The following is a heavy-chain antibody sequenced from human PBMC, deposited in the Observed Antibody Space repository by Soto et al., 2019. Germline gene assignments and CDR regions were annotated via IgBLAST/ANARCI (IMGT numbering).Heavy chain of an antibody. CDR1: GYTFTGYY. V-gene: IGHV1-2*04. Sequence: ASVKVSCKASGYTFTGYYMHWVRQAPGQGLEWMGWINPNSGGTNYAQKFQGWVTMTRDTSISTAYMELSRLRSDDTAVYYCARDRSITIFGVGQRGGNFDYWGQGTLVTVSS. CDR3: ARDRSITIFGVGQRGGNFDY. D-gene: IGHD3-3*01. J-gene: IGHJ4*02. CDR2: INPNSGGT.